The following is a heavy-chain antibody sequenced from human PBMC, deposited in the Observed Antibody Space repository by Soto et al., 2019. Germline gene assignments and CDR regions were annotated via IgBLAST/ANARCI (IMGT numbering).Heavy chain of an antibody. CDR3: ARDGRYYYDSSGYYHFDY. Sequence: QVQLVQSGAEVKKPGSSVKVSCKASGGTFSSYAISWVRQAPGQGLEWMGGIVPIFGTANYAQKFQGRVTIPAEESTSTAYMELSSLGSEDTVVYYCARDGRYYYDSSGYYHFDYCGQGTLVAVSS. J-gene: IGHJ4*02. D-gene: IGHD3-22*01. CDR1: GGTFSSYA. V-gene: IGHV1-69*01. CDR2: IVPIFGTA.